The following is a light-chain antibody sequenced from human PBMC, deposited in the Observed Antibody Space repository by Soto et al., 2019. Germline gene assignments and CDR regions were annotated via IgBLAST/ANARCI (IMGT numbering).Light chain of an antibody. Sequence: DVHMTQSPSSLSASVGDRVTITCRASQNVWTYLTWYQHKPGKAPTLLIYGASDLESGVPARFSGTGSGTDVTLIISSLQSEDFATSYCQQSFFIPRTFGQGTKVEIK. CDR3: QQSFFIPRT. CDR2: GAS. J-gene: IGKJ2*01. V-gene: IGKV1-39*01. CDR1: QNVWTY.